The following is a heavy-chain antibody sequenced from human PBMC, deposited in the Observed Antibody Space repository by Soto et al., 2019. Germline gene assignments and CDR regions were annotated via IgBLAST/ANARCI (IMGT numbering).Heavy chain of an antibody. Sequence: ASVKVSCKASGGTFSSYAISWVRQAPGQGLEWMGGIIPIFGTANYAQKFQGRVTITADESTSTAYMELSSLRSEDTAVYYCARGSSFSYYYDSSGYFPYYYYYGMDVWGQGTLVTVSS. CDR2: IIPIFGTA. CDR3: ARGSSFSYYYDSSGYFPYYYYYGMDV. J-gene: IGHJ6*02. V-gene: IGHV1-69*13. D-gene: IGHD3-22*01. CDR1: GGTFSSYA.